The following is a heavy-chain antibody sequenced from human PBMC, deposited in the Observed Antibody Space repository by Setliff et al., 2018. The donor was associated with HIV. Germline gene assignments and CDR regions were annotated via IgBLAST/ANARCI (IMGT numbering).Heavy chain of an antibody. CDR3: AREYCSAGSCYSGR. V-gene: IGHV4-39*02. CDR1: GGSISSNTYY. J-gene: IGHJ4*02. D-gene: IGHD2-15*01. CDR2: IYYSGST. Sequence: SETLSLTCAVSGGSISSNTYYWGWIRQPPGKGLEWIGSIYYSGSTYYNPSLKSRITISVDTSKNQFSLKLSSVTAADTAVYYCAREYCSAGSCYSGRWGQGMLVTVSS.